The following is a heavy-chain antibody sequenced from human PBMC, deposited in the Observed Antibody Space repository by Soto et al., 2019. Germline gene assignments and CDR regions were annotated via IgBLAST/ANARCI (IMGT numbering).Heavy chain of an antibody. V-gene: IGHV4-4*02. Sequence: SETLSLTCAVSGGSISSSNWWSWVRQPPGKGLEWIGEIYHSGSTNYNPSLKSRVTISRDNAKNSLYLQMNSLSAEDTAVYYCARGRYNWNYDYWGQGTLVTVSS. D-gene: IGHD1-7*01. J-gene: IGHJ4*02. CDR1: GGSISSSNW. CDR2: IYHSGST. CDR3: ARGRYNWNYDY.